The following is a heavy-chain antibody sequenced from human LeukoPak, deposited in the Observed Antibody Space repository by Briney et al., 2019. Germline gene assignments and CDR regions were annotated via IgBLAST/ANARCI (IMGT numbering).Heavy chain of an antibody. J-gene: IGHJ4*02. CDR2: ISWDGGST. D-gene: IGHD3-10*01. Sequence: GGSLRLSCAASGFTFDDYTMHWVRQAPGKGLEWVSLISWDGGSTYYADSVKGRFTISRDNSKNSLYLQMNSLRTEDTALYFCAKDHYYGSVSYSRWVYIDYWGQGTLVTVSS. CDR1: GFTFDDYT. CDR3: AKDHYYGSVSYSRWVYIDY. V-gene: IGHV3-43*01.